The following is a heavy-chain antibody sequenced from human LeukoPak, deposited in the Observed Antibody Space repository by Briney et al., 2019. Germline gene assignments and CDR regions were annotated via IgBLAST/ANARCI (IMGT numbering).Heavy chain of an antibody. Sequence: RESLKISCKGSGHSFTTFWIDWVRQMPGKGLQWMGGIYPGDSDTTYSPSFQGQFTISVDKSISTAYLQWSSLKASDTAMYYCARRLIHAFDIWGQGTMVTVSS. CDR3: ARRLIHAFDI. D-gene: IGHD3-22*01. J-gene: IGHJ3*02. CDR1: GHSFTTFW. CDR2: IYPGDSDT. V-gene: IGHV5-51*01.